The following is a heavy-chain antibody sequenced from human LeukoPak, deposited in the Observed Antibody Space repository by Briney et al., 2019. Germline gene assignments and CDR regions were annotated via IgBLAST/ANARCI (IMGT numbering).Heavy chain of an antibody. CDR3: AKLMGSLDAWGSFRFSFDS. Sequence: GGSLRLSCAASGFTFSSYPMSWVRLALGKGLDWVSNISGSGGSLYYADSVRGRFTISRDNSKNTLYLQMNSLRAEDTAVYYCAKLMGSLDAWGSFRFSFDSWGQGTLVTVSS. D-gene: IGHD3-16*02. CDR1: GFTFSSYP. CDR2: ISGSGGSL. V-gene: IGHV3-23*01. J-gene: IGHJ4*02.